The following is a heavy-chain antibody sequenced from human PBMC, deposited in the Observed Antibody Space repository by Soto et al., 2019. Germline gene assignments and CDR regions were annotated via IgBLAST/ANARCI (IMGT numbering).Heavy chain of an antibody. D-gene: IGHD1-26*01. V-gene: IGHV3-30*18. CDR1: GFSLRAFG. CDR3: AKVGDVYNSFFDY. J-gene: IGHJ4*02. Sequence: LRLSCGASGFSLRAFGMHWVRQAPGKGLEWLAVISSDGNKIYYGDSVKGRFTISRDISRNTLYLQMNSLRPEDTAIYYCAKVGDVYNSFFDYWGQGTPVTVSS. CDR2: ISSDGNKI.